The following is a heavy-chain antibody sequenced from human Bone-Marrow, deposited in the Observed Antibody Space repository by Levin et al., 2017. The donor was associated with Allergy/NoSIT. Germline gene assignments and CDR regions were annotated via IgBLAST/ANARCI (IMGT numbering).Heavy chain of an antibody. CDR1: GGTFSSYA. Sequence: SVKVSCKASGGTFSSYAISWVRQAPGQGLEWMGGIIPIFGTANYAQKFQGRVTITADESTSTAYMELSSLRSEDTAVYYCASSTGYSSGWYSPNWGQGTLVTVSS. J-gene: IGHJ4*02. V-gene: IGHV1-69*13. CDR3: ASSTGYSSGWYSPN. D-gene: IGHD6-19*01. CDR2: IIPIFGTA.